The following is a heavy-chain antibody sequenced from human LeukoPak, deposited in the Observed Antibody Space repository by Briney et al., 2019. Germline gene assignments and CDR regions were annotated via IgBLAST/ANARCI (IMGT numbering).Heavy chain of an antibody. CDR1: GYSISSGYY. Sequence: SETLSLTCAVSGYSISSGYYWGWIRPPPGKGLEWIGIIYHSGSTYYNPSLKSRVTISVDTSKNQFSLKLSSVTAADTAVYYCARLFYDFWSGPPGGVDYWGQGTLVTVSS. CDR2: IYHSGST. J-gene: IGHJ4*02. V-gene: IGHV4-38-2*01. CDR3: ARLFYDFWSGPPGGVDY. D-gene: IGHD3-3*01.